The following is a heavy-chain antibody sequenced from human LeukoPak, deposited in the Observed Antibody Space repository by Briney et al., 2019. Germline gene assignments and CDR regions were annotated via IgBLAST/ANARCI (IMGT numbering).Heavy chain of an antibody. D-gene: IGHD3-22*01. J-gene: IGHJ4*02. V-gene: IGHV4-34*01. CDR1: GGSFSGYY. CDR3: ARGDDYYDSSGYDFDY. CDR2: INHSGST. Sequence: PSETLSLPCAVYGGSFSGYYWSWISQPPGKGLERIGEINHSGSTNYNPSLKSRVTISIDTSKNQFSLRLSSVTAADTAVYYCARGDDYYDSSGYDFDYWGQGILVAVSS.